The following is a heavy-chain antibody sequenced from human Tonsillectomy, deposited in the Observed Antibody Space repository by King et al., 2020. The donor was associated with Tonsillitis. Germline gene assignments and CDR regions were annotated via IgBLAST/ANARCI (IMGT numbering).Heavy chain of an antibody. CDR2: ISGSGSTI. CDR3: ARVPDSSTWEPVYYYYDMDV. V-gene: IGHV3-11*01. J-gene: IGHJ6*02. CDR1: GFTFSDYY. Sequence: VQLVESGGGLVKPGGSLTLSCAASGFTFSDYYMGWIRQAPGKGLEWVSYISGSGSTIYYADSGKGRFTISRDNAKNSLFLQMNRLRAEDTAVYYWARVPDSSTWEPVYYYYDMDVWGQGTTVTVSS. D-gene: IGHD6-13*01.